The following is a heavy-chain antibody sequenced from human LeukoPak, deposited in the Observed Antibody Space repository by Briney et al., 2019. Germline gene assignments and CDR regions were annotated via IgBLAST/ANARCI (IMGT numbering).Heavy chain of an antibody. V-gene: IGHV3-30-3*01. Sequence: PGGSLRLSCAASGFTFSSYAMHWVRQAPGKGLEWVAVISYDGSNKYYADSVKGRFTISRDNSKNTLYLQMNSLRAEDTAMYYCAREVQQWLVLGAFDIWGQGTMVTVSS. J-gene: IGHJ3*02. CDR2: ISYDGSNK. D-gene: IGHD6-19*01. CDR3: AREVQQWLVLGAFDI. CDR1: GFTFSSYA.